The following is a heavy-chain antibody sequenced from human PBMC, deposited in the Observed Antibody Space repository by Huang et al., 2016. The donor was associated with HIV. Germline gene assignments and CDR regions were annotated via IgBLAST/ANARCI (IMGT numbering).Heavy chain of an antibody. D-gene: IGHD2-15*01. V-gene: IGHV1-18*04. Sequence: QIHLVQSGPEVKQPGASVKVSCKASGYKFHIYEITWVRQTPGQGLEWMGWSSGDNVITRFAQYFQDRLTMTTDVSTRTAYLELRSLRLDDTAVYYCARTKVEFDFWGQGALVTVSS. CDR3: ARTKVEFDF. CDR2: SSGDNVIT. J-gene: IGHJ4*02. CDR1: GYKFHIYE.